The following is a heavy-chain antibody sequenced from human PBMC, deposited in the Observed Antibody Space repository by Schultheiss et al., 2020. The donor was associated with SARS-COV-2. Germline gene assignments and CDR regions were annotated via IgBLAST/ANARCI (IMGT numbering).Heavy chain of an antibody. J-gene: IGHJ4*02. CDR1: GYSISSGHY. Sequence: SETLSLTCAVSGYSISSGHYWGWIRQPPGKGLEWIGSIYHNGNRYYNPSLKSRVTTSVDTSNNQVSLRLTSVTAADTAVYYCARVIAAHHSDYWGQGTLVTVSS. V-gene: IGHV4-38-2*01. CDR2: IYHNGNR. D-gene: IGHD6-6*01. CDR3: ARVIAAHHSDY.